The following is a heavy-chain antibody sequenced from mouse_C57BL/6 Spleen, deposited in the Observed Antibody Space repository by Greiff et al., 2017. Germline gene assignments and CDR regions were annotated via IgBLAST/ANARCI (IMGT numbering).Heavy chain of an antibody. Sequence: VKLVESGPGLVQPSQSLSITCTVSGFSLTSYGVHWVRQSPGKGLEWLGVIWSGGSTDYNAAFISRLSISKDNSKSQVFFKMNSLQADDTAIYYCARRRDGYYVGFAYWGQGTLVTVSA. CDR3: ARRRDGYYVGFAY. CDR1: GFSLTSYG. CDR2: IWSGGST. J-gene: IGHJ3*01. V-gene: IGHV2-2*01. D-gene: IGHD2-3*01.